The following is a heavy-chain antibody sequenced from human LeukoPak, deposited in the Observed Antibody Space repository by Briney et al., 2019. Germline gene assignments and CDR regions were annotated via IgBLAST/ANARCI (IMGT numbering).Heavy chain of an antibody. V-gene: IGHV3-48*04. CDR1: RFTFSSYS. CDR3: AREKVGATYCGGDCPNSRFDP. Sequence: PGGSLRLSCAASRFTFSSYSMNWVRQAPGKGLEWVSYISSSSSSTLYYADSVKGRFTISRDNAKDSLYLQMNSLRAEDTAVYYCAREKVGATYCGGDCPNSRFDPWGQGTLVTVSS. D-gene: IGHD2-21*02. CDR2: ISSSSSSTL. J-gene: IGHJ5*02.